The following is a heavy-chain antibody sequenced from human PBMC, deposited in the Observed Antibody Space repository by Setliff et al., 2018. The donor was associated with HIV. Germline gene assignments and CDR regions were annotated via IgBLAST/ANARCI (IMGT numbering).Heavy chain of an antibody. D-gene: IGHD2-2*01. Sequence: ASVKVSCKASGYTFTSYAMHWVRQAPGQRLEWMGWINAGNGNTKYSQKFQGRVTITRDTSASTAYMELSSLRSKDTAVYYCARWCAAAGCYPAIYHFDSWGQGTLVTVPQ. CDR3: ARWCAAAGCYPAIYHFDS. CDR1: GYTFTSYA. V-gene: IGHV1-3*01. J-gene: IGHJ4*02. CDR2: INAGNGNT.